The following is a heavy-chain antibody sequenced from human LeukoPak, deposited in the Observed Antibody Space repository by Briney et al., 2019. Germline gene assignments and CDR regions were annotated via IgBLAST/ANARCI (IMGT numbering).Heavy chain of an antibody. J-gene: IGHJ4*02. D-gene: IGHD3-9*01. V-gene: IGHV1-2*02. CDR2: INPNTGGT. Sequence: ASVKVSCKASGYTFTGYFMHWVRQAPGQGLDWMGWINPNTGGTKYAQKFQGRVTMTRDTSIGTAYMELSTVTSDDTAVYFCARVHATGYFSLDLGYWGQGTLDTVSS. CDR1: GYTFTGYF. CDR3: ARVHATGYFSLDLGY.